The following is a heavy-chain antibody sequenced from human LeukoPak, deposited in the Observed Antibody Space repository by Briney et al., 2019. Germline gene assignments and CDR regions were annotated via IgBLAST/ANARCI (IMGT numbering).Heavy chain of an antibody. V-gene: IGHV3-48*03. CDR2: ISSSGSTL. D-gene: IGHD3-16*02. CDR3: ARVTGDYVWGSYRFDY. J-gene: IGHJ4*02. Sequence: QPGGSLRLSCAASGFTFSSYEMNWVRQAPGKGLEWVSYISSSGSTLSYADSVKVRLTISRDNAKNSLYLQMNSLRAEDTAVYYCARVTGDYVWGSYRFDYWGQGTLVTVSS. CDR1: GFTFSSYE.